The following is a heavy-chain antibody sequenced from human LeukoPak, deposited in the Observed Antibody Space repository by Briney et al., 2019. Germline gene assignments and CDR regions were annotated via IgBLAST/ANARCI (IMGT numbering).Heavy chain of an antibody. J-gene: IGHJ5*02. Sequence: SGGSLRLSCAASGFTFSSYDMTGVRQAPGGGLEWVSSFRPSGDNTYYGDSVEGRFTISRDNSKNTVYLQMNNMRVDDTAVYYCARVAGWHWFDPWGQGTLVTVSS. CDR3: ARVAGWHWFDP. CDR2: FRPSGDNT. CDR1: GFTFSSYD. D-gene: IGHD6-19*01. V-gene: IGHV3-23*01.